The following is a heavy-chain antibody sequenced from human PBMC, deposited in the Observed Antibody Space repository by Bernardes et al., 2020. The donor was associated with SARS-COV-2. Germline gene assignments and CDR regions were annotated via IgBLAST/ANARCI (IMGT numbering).Heavy chain of an antibody. CDR1: GFTFNNFA. V-gene: IGHV3-30-3*01. Sequence: GGSLRLSCAASGFTFNNFAMHWVRQAPGKGLEWVAVISYGGTNKYYADSVKGRFTISRDNSKNTLYLQMNSLRAEDTAVYYCARDNAGIPLWLINGMDVWSQGTTVTVSS. CDR3: ARDNAGIPLWLINGMDV. J-gene: IGHJ6*02. D-gene: IGHD5-18*01. CDR2: ISYGGTNK.